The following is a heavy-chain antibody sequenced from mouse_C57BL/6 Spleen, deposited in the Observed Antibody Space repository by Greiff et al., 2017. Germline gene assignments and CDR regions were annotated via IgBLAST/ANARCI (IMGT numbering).Heavy chain of an antibody. V-gene: IGHV5-17*01. CDR1: GFTFSDYG. Sequence: EVQLVESGGGLVKPGGSLKLSCAASGFTFSDYGFHWVRQAPEKGLVWVAYFSSGGSTIYYAATVKGRFTISRDNAKNTLFLQVTSLGSEDTARYYCARLRPPFDYWGQGTTLTVSS. D-gene: IGHD1-2*01. CDR3: ARLRPPFDY. J-gene: IGHJ2*01. CDR2: FSSGGSTI.